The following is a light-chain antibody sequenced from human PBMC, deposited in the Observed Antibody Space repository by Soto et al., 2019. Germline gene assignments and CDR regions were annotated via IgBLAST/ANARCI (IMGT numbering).Light chain of an antibody. CDR2: DAS. J-gene: IGKJ3*01. Sequence: DIPMTQSPPSLSASVGDRVTITCQASQDINSYLSWYQQKPGKAPKLLIHDASNLETGVPSRFSGSRSGTDFTFSISSLQPEDIATYYCQQYENLPRTFGPGTKVDIK. CDR1: QDINSY. V-gene: IGKV1-33*01. CDR3: QQYENLPRT.